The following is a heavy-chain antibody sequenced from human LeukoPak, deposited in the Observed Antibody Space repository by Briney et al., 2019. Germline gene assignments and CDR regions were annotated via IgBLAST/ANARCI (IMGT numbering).Heavy chain of an antibody. D-gene: IGHD4-11*01. CDR2: IIPIFGTA. Sequence: ASVTVSCKASGGTFSSYAISWVRQAPGQGLEWMGGIIPIFGTANYAQKFQGRVTITADKSTSTAYMELSSLRSEDTAVYYCARDLSAMTTVNWFDPWGQGTLVTVSS. V-gene: IGHV1-69*06. J-gene: IGHJ5*02. CDR3: ARDLSAMTTVNWFDP. CDR1: GGTFSSYA.